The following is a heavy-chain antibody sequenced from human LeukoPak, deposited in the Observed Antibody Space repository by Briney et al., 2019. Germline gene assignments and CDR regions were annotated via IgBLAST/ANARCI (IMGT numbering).Heavy chain of an antibody. D-gene: IGHD2-15*01. CDR1: GGSISSSNW. Sequence: PSGTLSLTCAVSGGSISSSNWWSWVRQPPGKGLEWIGEIYHSGSTNYNPPLKSRVTISVDTSKNQFSLKLSSVTAADTAVYYCARRTQGIVAISRGFFDYWGQGTLVTVSS. CDR2: IYHSGST. V-gene: IGHV4-4*02. J-gene: IGHJ4*02. CDR3: ARRTQGIVAISRGFFDY.